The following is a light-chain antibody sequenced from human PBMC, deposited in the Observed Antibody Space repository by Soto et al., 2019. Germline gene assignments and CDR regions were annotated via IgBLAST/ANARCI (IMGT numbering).Light chain of an antibody. CDR3: QQYQDWSHLT. Sequence: EIVLTQSPATLSLSPGDRATLSCRASQGVGGYLAWFQQKPGQAPRLLIYDASIRATGIPARFSGSESGTVYTLTINSLEPEDFAVYYCQQYQDWSHLTFGGWNTVDIK. CDR1: QGVGGY. V-gene: IGKV3-11*01. CDR2: DAS. J-gene: IGKJ4*01.